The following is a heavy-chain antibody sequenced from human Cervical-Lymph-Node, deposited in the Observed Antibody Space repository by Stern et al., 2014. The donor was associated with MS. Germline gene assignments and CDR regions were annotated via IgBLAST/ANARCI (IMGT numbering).Heavy chain of an antibody. D-gene: IGHD2-15*01. Sequence: EVQLVESGGGLVQPGGSLRLSCAASGFTFSDYWMYWVRHAPGKGLVWVSRINRDGSIASYADSVKGRFTISRDSAKNTLYLQMNSLRAEDTAVYYCARGGFCSGRNCYYGVYYWGQGTLVTVSS. CDR1: GFTFSDYW. CDR2: INRDGSIA. V-gene: IGHV3-74*02. CDR3: ARGGFCSGRNCYYGVYY. J-gene: IGHJ4*02.